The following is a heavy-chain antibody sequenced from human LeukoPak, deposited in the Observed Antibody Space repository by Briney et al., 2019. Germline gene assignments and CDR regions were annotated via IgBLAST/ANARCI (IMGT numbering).Heavy chain of an antibody. CDR3: AKGRDKYQLLSKNWFDP. CDR1: GFTFDDYA. D-gene: IGHD2-2*01. V-gene: IGHV3-9*01. J-gene: IGHJ5*02. Sequence: PGRSLRLSCAASGFTFDDYAMHWVRQAPGKGLESVSGISWNSGSIGYADSVKGRFTISRDNAKNSLYLQMNSLRAEDTALYYCAKGRDKYQLLSKNWFDPWGQGTLVTVSS. CDR2: ISWNSGSI.